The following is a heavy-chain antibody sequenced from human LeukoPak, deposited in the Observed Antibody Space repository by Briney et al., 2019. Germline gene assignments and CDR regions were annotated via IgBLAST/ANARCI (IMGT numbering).Heavy chain of an antibody. J-gene: IGHJ4*02. CDR3: ARRTVTNGWFRIDY. CDR1: GGSISSGSYY. CDR2: IYYNGAT. V-gene: IGHV4-61*01. D-gene: IGHD6-19*01. Sequence: PSQTLSLTCTVSGGSISSGSYYWRWIRQPPGKGLEWIGYIYYNGATDYNPSPKSRVTISVDTSKNEFSLKLSSVTAADTALYYCARRTVTNGWFRIDYWGQGSLVIVSS.